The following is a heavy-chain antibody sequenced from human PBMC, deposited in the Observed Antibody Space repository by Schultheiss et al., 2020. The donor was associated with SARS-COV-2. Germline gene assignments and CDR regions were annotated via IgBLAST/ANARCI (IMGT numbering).Heavy chain of an antibody. CDR1: GYTFTNYG. CDR2: ISVFNGNT. D-gene: IGHD3-22*01. CDR3: ARASRRVNPLLPIYYYSGMDV. V-gene: IGHV1-18*01. Sequence: ASVKVSCRASGYTFTNYGISWVRQAPGLGLEWMGWISVFNGNTNYAQMFQDRVIMTTDASTSTAYMELRSLRSDDTAVYYCARASRRVNPLLPIYYYSGMDVWGHGTTVTVSS. J-gene: IGHJ6*02.